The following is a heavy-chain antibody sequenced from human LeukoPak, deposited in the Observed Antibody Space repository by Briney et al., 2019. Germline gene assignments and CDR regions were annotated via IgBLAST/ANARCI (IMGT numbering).Heavy chain of an antibody. Sequence: GGSLRLSCAASGFTFSSYAMSWVRQAPGKGLEWVSAISGSGGSTYYADSVKGRFTISRDNSKNTLYLQMNSLRAEDTAVYYCAKHLRYSYGYSRFDPWGQGTLVTVSS. CDR1: GFTFSSYA. D-gene: IGHD5-18*01. V-gene: IGHV3-23*01. CDR3: AKHLRYSYGYSRFDP. J-gene: IGHJ5*02. CDR2: ISGSGGST.